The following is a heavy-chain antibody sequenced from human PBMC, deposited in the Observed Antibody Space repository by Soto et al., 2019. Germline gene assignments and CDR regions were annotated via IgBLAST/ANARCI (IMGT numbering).Heavy chain of an antibody. V-gene: IGHV3-21*01. CDR2: ISSSSSYI. D-gene: IGHD1-26*01. J-gene: IGHJ5*02. Sequence: GGSLRLSCAASGFIFSNYAMSWVRQAPGKGLEWVSSISSSSSYIYYADSVKGRFTISRDNAKNSLYLQMNSLRAEDTAVYYCARAGAGATGRALWFDPWGQGTLVTVSS. CDR3: ARAGAGATGRALWFDP. CDR1: GFIFSNYA.